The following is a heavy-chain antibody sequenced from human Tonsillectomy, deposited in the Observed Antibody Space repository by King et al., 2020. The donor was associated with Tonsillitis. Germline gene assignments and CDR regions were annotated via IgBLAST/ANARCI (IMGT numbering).Heavy chain of an antibody. J-gene: IGHJ3*02. Sequence: HVQLQQWGAGLLKPSETLSLTCAVYGGSFSGYYWSWIRQPPGKGLEWIWAVNNRGSTNYNPSLKRRGTISVDTSKSQFSLKLCSVTAADTAASSCAIGDFSSDIWGQGTMVTVSS. CDR3: AIGDFSSDI. V-gene: IGHV4-34*01. CDR2: VNNRGST. D-gene: IGHD2/OR15-2a*01. CDR1: GGSFSGYY.